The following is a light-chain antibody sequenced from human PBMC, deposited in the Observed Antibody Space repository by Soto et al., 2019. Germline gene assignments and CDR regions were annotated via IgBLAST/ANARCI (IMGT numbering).Light chain of an antibody. CDR3: QSYDSSLSGVV. Sequence: QSVLTPPPSVSGAPGQRVTISCTGSSSNIGAGYDVHWYQQLPGTAPKLLIYGNSNRPSGVPDRFSGSKSGTSASLAITGLQAEDEADYDCQSYDSSLSGVVFCGGTKLTVL. J-gene: IGLJ2*01. V-gene: IGLV1-40*01. CDR1: SSNIGAGYD. CDR2: GNS.